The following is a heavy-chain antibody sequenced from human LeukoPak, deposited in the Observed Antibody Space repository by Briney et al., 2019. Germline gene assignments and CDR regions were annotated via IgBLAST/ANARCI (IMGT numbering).Heavy chain of an antibody. CDR1: GYTFTSYG. CDR2: ISAYNGNT. J-gene: IGHJ4*02. Sequence: ASVKVSCKASGYTFTSYGISWVRQAPGQGLEWMGWISAYNGNTNYAQKLQGRVTMTTDTSTSTVYMELRSLRSDDTAVYYCARDPSYGSGSYYGYWGQGTLVTVSS. V-gene: IGHV1-18*01. CDR3: ARDPSYGSGSYYGY. D-gene: IGHD3-10*01.